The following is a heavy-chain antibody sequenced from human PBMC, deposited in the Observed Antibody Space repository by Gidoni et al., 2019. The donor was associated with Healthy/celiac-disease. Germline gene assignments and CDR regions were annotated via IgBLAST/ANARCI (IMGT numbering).Heavy chain of an antibody. Sequence: QFTLKESGPVLVKPTETLTLTCTVPGFSLSNARIGVTWIRQPPGKALEWLAQIFSNDEKSYSTSLKSRLTISKDTSKSQVVLTMTNMDPVDTATYYCARNMGGAVAGYGMDVWGQGTTVTVSS. J-gene: IGHJ6*02. CDR3: ARNMGGAVAGYGMDV. V-gene: IGHV2-26*01. CDR1: GFSLSNARIG. D-gene: IGHD6-19*01. CDR2: IFSNDEK.